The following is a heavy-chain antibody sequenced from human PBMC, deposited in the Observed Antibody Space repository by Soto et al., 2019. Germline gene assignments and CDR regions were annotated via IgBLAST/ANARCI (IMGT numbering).Heavy chain of an antibody. J-gene: IGHJ4*02. Sequence: QMQLVESGGGVVQPGRSLRLSCAGSGFTFSSYGMHWVRQAPGKGLEWVADISYDGTKIYYADSVKDRFTISRDNSKNLLYLQMNSLRAEDTAMYSCARGKEIATVPGARFDNWGQGTLVAVSS. CDR1: GFTFSSYG. CDR2: ISYDGTKI. V-gene: IGHV3-30*03. D-gene: IGHD6-19*01. CDR3: ARGKEIATVPGARFDN.